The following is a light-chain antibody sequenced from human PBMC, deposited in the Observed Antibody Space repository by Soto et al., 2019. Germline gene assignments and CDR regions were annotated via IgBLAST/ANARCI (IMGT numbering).Light chain of an antibody. V-gene: IGKV1-39*01. CDR2: VAS. CDR3: QQTFSPPYT. CDR1: QSISNS. Sequence: DIQMTQSLSSLSASVGDRVTITCRASQSISNSLSWYQQKPGKAPNFLIYVASTLQSGVPSRFSGSGSGTHFTLTISSLQPEVVATYYCQQTFSPPYTFGQGTKLEIK. J-gene: IGKJ2*01.